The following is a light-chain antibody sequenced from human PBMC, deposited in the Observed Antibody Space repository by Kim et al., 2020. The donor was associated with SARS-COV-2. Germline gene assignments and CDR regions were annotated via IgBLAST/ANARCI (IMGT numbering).Light chain of an antibody. CDR2: GAS. V-gene: IGKV3-20*01. J-gene: IGKJ4*01. CDR3: QQYGSSLPVT. Sequence: PGERATLSCRASQSVSSSYLAWYQQKPGQAPSLLIYGASSRATGIPDRFSGSGSGTDFTLTISRLEPEDFAVYYCQQYGSSLPVTFGGGTKVDIK. CDR1: QSVSSSY.